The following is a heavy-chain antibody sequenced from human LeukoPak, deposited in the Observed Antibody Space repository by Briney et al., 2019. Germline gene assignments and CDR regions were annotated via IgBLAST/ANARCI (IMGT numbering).Heavy chain of an antibody. V-gene: IGHV3-11*01. CDR3: AREIDYYDSSGLNWFDP. J-gene: IGHJ5*02. CDR2: ISSSGSTI. CDR1: GFTFSDYY. Sequence: GGSLRLSCAASGFTFSDYYMSWIRQAPGKGLEWVSYISSSGSTIYYADSVKGRFTISRDNAKNSLYLQMNSLRAEDTAVYYCAREIDYYDSSGLNWFDPWGQGTLVTVSS. D-gene: IGHD3-22*01.